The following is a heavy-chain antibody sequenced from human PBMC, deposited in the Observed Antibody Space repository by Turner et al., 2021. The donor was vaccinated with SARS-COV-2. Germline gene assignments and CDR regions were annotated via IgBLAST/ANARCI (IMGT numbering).Heavy chain of an antibody. D-gene: IGHD2-2*01. CDR3: ARSYHTYYFDY. V-gene: IGHV4-39*01. J-gene: IGHJ4*02. CDR1: GGSITSSTYY. CDR2: IFSSGST. Sequence: QLQLQESGPGLVKPSETLSLTCTVSGGSITSSTYYWGWIRQPPGKGLDWIGSIFSSGSTYYNPSLKSRVTISVETSKNQFSLKLTSVTAADTAVYYCARSYHTYYFDYWGQGTLGTVSS.